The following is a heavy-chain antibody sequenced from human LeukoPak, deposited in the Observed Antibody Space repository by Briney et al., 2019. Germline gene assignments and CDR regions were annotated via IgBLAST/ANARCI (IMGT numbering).Heavy chain of an antibody. CDR3: ARGDCSSTSCLVLDY. J-gene: IGHJ4*02. V-gene: IGHV1-2*02. D-gene: IGHD2-2*01. CDR1: GYTFTGYY. Sequence: ASVKVSCKASGYTFTGYYLHWVRQAPGQGLEWMGWINPNSGGTNYAQKFQDRVTMTRDTSISTAYMELSRLRSDDTAVYYCARGDCSSTSCLVLDYWGQGTLVTASS. CDR2: INPNSGGT.